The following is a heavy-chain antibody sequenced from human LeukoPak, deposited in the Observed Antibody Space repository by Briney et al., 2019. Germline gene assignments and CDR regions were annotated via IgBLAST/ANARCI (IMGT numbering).Heavy chain of an antibody. CDR2: IYSGGST. V-gene: IGHV3-53*01. J-gene: IGHJ4*02. D-gene: IGHD3-16*01. CDR3: ARSSYGFFNYFDF. Sequence: PGGSLRLSWAASGFTVSSNYMSWVRQPPGKGLEWVSVIYSGGSTYYADSVKGRFTISRDNSKNTRYLQMNSLRAADTAAYYCARSSYGFFNYFDFWGQGTQVTVSS. CDR1: GFTVSSNY.